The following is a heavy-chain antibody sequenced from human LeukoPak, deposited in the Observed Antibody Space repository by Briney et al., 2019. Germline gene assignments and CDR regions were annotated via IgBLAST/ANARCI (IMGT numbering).Heavy chain of an antibody. Sequence: GGSLRLSCAASGFTLSSYSMDWVRQAPGKGLEWISYITSSSSTIHYADSMRGRFTISRDNAKNSLYLQMNSLRDEDTAVYYCTRDPNALDYWGQGTLVTVSS. CDR2: ITSSSSTI. J-gene: IGHJ4*02. V-gene: IGHV3-48*02. CDR1: GFTLSSYS. CDR3: TRDPNALDY.